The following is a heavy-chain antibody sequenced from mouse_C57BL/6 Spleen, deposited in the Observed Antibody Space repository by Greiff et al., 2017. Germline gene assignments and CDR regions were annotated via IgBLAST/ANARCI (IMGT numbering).Heavy chain of an antibody. CDR1: GYAFSSYW. CDR2: IYPGDGDT. CDR3: ARSYYYGSNYAMDY. V-gene: IGHV1-80*01. J-gene: IGHJ4*01. Sequence: QVQLKQSGAELVKPGASVKISCKASGYAFSSYWMNWVKQRPGKGLEWIGQIYPGDGDTNYNGKFKGKATLTADKSSSTAYMQLSSLTSEDSAVYFCARSYYYGSNYAMDYWGQGTSVTVSS. D-gene: IGHD1-1*01.